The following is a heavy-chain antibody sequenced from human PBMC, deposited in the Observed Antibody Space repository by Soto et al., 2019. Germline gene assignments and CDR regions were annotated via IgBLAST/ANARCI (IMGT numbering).Heavy chain of an antibody. CDR3: ARDLVGLGGIAVSGTDY. Sequence: ASVKVSCKASGYTFTTYAIHWVLQAPGQRLEWMGWINAGNGNTKYSQRFQGRVTITTDTSASTAYMELSGLRSEDTAVYYCARDLVGLGGIAVSGTDYWGQGTLVTVSS. J-gene: IGHJ4*02. CDR2: INAGNGNT. V-gene: IGHV1-3*01. D-gene: IGHD6-19*01. CDR1: GYTFTTYA.